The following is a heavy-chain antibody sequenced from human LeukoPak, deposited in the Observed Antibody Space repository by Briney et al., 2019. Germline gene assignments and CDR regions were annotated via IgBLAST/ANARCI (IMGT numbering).Heavy chain of an antibody. CDR1: GYSISSGYY. V-gene: IGHV4-38-2*02. J-gene: IGHJ4*02. CDR2: IYHSGST. CDR3: ARGGPTYYYDSSGGPFDY. Sequence: SETLSLTCTVSGYSISSGYYWGWIRQPPGKGLEWIGSIYHSGSTNYNPSLKSRVTISVDTPKNQFSLKLSSVTAADTAVYYCARGGPTYYYDSSGGPFDYWGQGTLVTVSS. D-gene: IGHD3-22*01.